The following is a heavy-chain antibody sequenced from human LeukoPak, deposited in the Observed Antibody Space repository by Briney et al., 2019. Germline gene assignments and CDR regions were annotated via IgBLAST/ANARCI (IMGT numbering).Heavy chain of an antibody. CDR3: ARKATVTTNWFDP. CDR2: INHSGST. J-gene: IGHJ5*02. CDR1: GGSFSGYY. Sequence: PSETLSLTCAVYGGSFSGYYWSWIHQPPGKGLEWIGEINHSGSTNYNPSLKSRVTISVDTSKNQFSLKLSSVTAADTAVYYCARKATVTTNWFDPWGQGTLVTVSS. D-gene: IGHD4-17*01. V-gene: IGHV4-34*01.